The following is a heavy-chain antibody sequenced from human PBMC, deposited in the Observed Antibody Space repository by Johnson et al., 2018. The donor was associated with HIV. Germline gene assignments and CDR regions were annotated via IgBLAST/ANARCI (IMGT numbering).Heavy chain of an antibody. Sequence: VQLVESGGGVVQPGGSLRLSCLASGFTFSSYWMSWVRQAPGKGLEWVANIKQDGSEKYYVDSVKGRFTISRDNAKNSLYLQMNSLRAEDTAVYYCARDPAAAALRAFDIWGQGTMVTVSS. V-gene: IGHV3-7*03. D-gene: IGHD6-13*01. J-gene: IGHJ3*02. CDR2: IKQDGSEK. CDR3: ARDPAAAALRAFDI. CDR1: GFTFSSYW.